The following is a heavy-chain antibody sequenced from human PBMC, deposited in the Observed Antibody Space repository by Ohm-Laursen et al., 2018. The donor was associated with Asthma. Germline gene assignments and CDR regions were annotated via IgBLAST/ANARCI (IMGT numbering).Heavy chain of an antibody. CDR3: ARGVDTAMVIYYYGMDV. CDR1: GGSISSGSYY. V-gene: IGHV4-61*01. Sequence: SDTLSLTWTVSGGSISSGSYYWSWIRQHPGRGLEWIGYIYYSGSTNYNPSLKSRVTISVDTSKNQFSLKLSSVTAADTAVYYCARGVDTAMVIYYYGMDVWGQGTTVTVSS. CDR2: IYYSGST. D-gene: IGHD5-18*01. J-gene: IGHJ6*02.